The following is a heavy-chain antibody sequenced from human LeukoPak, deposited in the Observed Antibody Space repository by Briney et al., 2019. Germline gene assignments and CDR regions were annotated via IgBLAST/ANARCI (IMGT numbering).Heavy chain of an antibody. CDR3: ARLRAARTESYFYYGMDV. CDR2: ITIKADT. J-gene: IGHJ6*02. V-gene: IGHV3-73*01. CDR1: GFTFSGSA. D-gene: IGHD6-6*01. Sequence: PGGSLRLSCAASGFTFSGSAIHWVRQASGRGLEWVGRITIKADTAYAASVKGRFTISRDDSRNTAYLQMNSLQTEDTAVYYCARLRAARTESYFYYGMDVWGQGTTVTVSS.